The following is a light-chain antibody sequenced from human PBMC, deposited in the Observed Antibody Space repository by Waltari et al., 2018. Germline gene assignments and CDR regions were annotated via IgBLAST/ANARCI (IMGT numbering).Light chain of an antibody. J-gene: IGKJ1*01. CDR3: QHYVRLPVS. Sequence: EIVLKHSPATLSLSPGERATISCRASQSVSSSLAWYQQKPGQAPRLLIYRASSRATGVPDRFSGSGSGTDFSLTISRLEPEDLAVYYCQHYVRLPVSFGQGTKVEIK. CDR1: QSVSSS. V-gene: IGKV3-20*01. CDR2: RAS.